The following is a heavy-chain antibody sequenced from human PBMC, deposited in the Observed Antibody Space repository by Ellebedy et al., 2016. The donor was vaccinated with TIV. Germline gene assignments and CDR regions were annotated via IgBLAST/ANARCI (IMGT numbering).Heavy chain of an antibody. Sequence: MPSETLSLTCGVSGGSISSTGSSRSSVRQPPGKGLEWIGYIYHSGSTYYNPSLRSRVIISVDRSKNQFFLNLTAVTAADTAVYYCVRAPNPPHYYYGMDVWGQGTTVTVSS. CDR3: VRAPNPPHYYYGMDV. D-gene: IGHD2-8*01. CDR2: IYHSGST. CDR1: GGSISSTGSS. V-gene: IGHV4-30-2*01. J-gene: IGHJ6*02.